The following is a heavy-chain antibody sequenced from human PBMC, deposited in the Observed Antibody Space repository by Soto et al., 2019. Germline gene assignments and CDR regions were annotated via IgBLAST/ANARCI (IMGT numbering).Heavy chain of an antibody. CDR1: GYMFSTYD. J-gene: IGHJ5*02. CDR2: LNPNSGNT. D-gene: IGHD1-20*01. CDR3: ARGHRYNWNDEGLFDP. Sequence: QVQLVQSGAEVKKPGASVKVSCKASGYMFSTYDINWVRQAPGQGLEWMGWLNPNSGNTGYAQKFQGRVTMTRNTSINTAYMELSSLGSDDTAVYYCARGHRYNWNDEGLFDPWGQGPLVTVSS. V-gene: IGHV1-8*01.